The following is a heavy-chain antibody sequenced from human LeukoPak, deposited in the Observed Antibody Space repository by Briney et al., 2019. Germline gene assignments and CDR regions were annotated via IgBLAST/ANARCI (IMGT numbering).Heavy chain of an antibody. CDR3: ARALLGLPSSPDENWFDP. J-gene: IGHJ5*02. V-gene: IGHV1-69*13. CDR1: GGTFGSYA. Sequence: GASVKVSCKASGGTFGSYAISWVRQAPGRGLEWMGGIIPIFGTANYAQKFQGRVTITADESTSTAYMELSSLRSEDTAVYYCARALLGLPSSPDENWFDPWGQGTLVTVSS. D-gene: IGHD2-15*01. CDR2: IIPIFGTA.